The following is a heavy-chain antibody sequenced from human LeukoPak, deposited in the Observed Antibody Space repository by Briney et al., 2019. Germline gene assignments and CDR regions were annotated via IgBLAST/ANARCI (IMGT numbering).Heavy chain of an antibody. J-gene: IGHJ6*03. CDR1: GGSISSSSYY. CDR3: ASDSSSWYSHYYYMDV. V-gene: IGHV4-39*07. Sequence: SETLSLTCTVSGGSISSSSYYWGRIRQPPGKGLEWIGSIYYSGSTYYNPSLKSRVTISVDTSKNQFSLKLSSVTAADTAVYYCASDSSSWYSHYYYMDVWGKGTTVTVSS. CDR2: IYYSGST. D-gene: IGHD6-13*01.